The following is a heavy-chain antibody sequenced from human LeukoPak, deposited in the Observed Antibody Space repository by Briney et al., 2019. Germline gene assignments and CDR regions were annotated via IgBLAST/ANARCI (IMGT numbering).Heavy chain of an antibody. Sequence: GGSLRLSCAASGFTFSSYAMSWVRHAPGKGLEWVSAISGSDGSTYYADSVKGRFTISRDNSKNTLYLQMNSLRAEDTAVYYCAKVGDSSDTGEAFDIWGQGTMVTVSS. V-gene: IGHV3-23*01. CDR3: AKVGDSSDTGEAFDI. D-gene: IGHD3-22*01. J-gene: IGHJ3*02. CDR1: GFTFSSYA. CDR2: ISGSDGST.